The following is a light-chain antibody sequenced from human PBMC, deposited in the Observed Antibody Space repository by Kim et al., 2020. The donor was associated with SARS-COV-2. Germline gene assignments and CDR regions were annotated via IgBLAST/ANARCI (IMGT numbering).Light chain of an antibody. CDR2: DTS. Sequence: SPGARADLSCRASQSVSSKLAWYQQKPCKAPRLLIYDTSTRASGIPARFIGSGSGTEFTLTIFRLQSEDFALYYCQQYSDWPPITFGQGTRLEIK. J-gene: IGKJ5*01. CDR1: QSVSSK. CDR3: QQYSDWPPIT. V-gene: IGKV3-15*01.